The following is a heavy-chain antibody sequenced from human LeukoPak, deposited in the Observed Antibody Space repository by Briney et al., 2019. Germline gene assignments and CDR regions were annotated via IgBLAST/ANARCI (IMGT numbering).Heavy chain of an antibody. CDR3: ASIAAAGTFAYWFDP. J-gene: IGHJ5*02. Sequence: SVKVSCKSSGGTFSSYAICWVRHAPGQGLEWVGVIIPIFGTANYAQKFQGRVTITADESTSTAYMELSSLRSEDTAVYYCASIAAAGTFAYWFDPWGQGTLVTVSS. V-gene: IGHV1-69*13. CDR2: IIPIFGTA. D-gene: IGHD6-13*01. CDR1: GGTFSSYA.